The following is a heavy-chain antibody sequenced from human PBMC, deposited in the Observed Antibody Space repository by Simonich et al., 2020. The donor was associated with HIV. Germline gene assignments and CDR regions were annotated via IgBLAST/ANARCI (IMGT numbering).Heavy chain of an antibody. Sequence: EVQLVQSGAAVKKPGESLKISCKGSGYNFPNYWIGWVRQMPGKGLEWRGIIYPGDSDTTTSPSFQGQVTISADKSISTAYLQWSSLKASDTAMYYCVRRMAGTDAFDIWGQGTMVTVSS. D-gene: IGHD6-19*01. CDR2: IYPGDSDT. CDR1: GYNFPNYW. CDR3: VRRMAGTDAFDI. J-gene: IGHJ3*02. V-gene: IGHV5-51*03.